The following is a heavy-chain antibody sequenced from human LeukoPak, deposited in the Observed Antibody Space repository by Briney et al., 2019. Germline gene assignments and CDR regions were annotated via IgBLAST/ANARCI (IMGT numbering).Heavy chain of an antibody. CDR3: AKEFSVRYYGSGSYYYFDY. CDR1: GFTLSSYE. Sequence: GGSLRLSCTASGFTLSSYEMSWIRQAPGKGLEWVSSIDYSGGSTHYADSVMGRFTISRDNSKNTLYLQMNSLRAEDTAVYYCAKEFSVRYYGSGSYYYFDYWGQGTLVTVSS. J-gene: IGHJ4*02. V-gene: IGHV3-23*01. D-gene: IGHD3-10*01. CDR2: IDYSGGST.